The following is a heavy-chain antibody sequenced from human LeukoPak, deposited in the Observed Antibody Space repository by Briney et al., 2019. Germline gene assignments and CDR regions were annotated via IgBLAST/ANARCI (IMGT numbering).Heavy chain of an antibody. Sequence: ASVKVSCKASGYTLTSYYMHWVRQAPGQGLEWMGIINPSGGSTSYAQKFQGRVTMIRDTPTSKVYMELSSLRSEDTAVYYCARDRHYGDYLYYFDYWGQGTLVTVSS. V-gene: IGHV1-46*01. CDR1: GYTLTSYY. CDR2: INPSGGST. CDR3: ARDRHYGDYLYYFDY. J-gene: IGHJ4*02. D-gene: IGHD4-17*01.